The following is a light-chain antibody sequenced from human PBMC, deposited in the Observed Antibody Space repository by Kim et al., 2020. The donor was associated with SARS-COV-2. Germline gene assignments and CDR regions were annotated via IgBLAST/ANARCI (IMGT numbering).Light chain of an antibody. J-gene: IGLJ2*01. CDR1: SRDVGGYNY. Sequence: GQSITISCPGTSRDVGGYNYVSWYQQHPGKAPKLMIYDVSNRPSGVSNRFSGSKSGNTASLTISGLQAEDEADYYCSSYTSSSTLVFGGGTQLTVL. CDR3: SSYTSSSTLV. V-gene: IGLV2-14*03. CDR2: DVS.